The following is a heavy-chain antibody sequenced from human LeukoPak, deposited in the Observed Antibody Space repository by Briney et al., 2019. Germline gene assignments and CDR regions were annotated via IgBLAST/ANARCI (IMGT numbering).Heavy chain of an antibody. CDR1: GFTFSSYA. CDR2: ISGSGGST. CDR3: VKEAIGYSFPEC. J-gene: IGHJ4*02. V-gene: IGHV3-23*01. Sequence: GGSLRLSCAASGFTFSSYAMSWVRQAPGKGLEWVSAISGSGGSTYYADSVKGRFTISRDNSKNTVYLQLSSMRADDTAVYYCVKEAIGYSFPECWGQGTLVTVSS. D-gene: IGHD1-1*01.